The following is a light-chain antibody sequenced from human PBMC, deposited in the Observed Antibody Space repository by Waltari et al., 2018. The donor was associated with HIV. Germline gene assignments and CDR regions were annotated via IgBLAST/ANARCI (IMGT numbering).Light chain of an antibody. CDR2: DDD. CDR1: SSTVGASY. Sequence: QSVLTQPPSVSAAPGQTVTISCSGGSSTVGASYVSWYQQLPGTAPTLLIYDDDKRPSGIPDRFSGSKSGTSATLGITGLQTGDEADYYCGTWDNRLTTVVFGGGTKLTVL. J-gene: IGLJ2*01. V-gene: IGLV1-51*01. CDR3: GTWDNRLTTVV.